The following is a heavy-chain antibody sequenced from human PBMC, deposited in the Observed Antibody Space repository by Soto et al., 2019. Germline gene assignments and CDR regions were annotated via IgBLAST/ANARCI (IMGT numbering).Heavy chain of an antibody. Sequence: QVQLVQSGAEVKKPGSSVKVSCKASGGSLTNYGVSWVRQSPGQGLEWMGGIIPVFGTANYAQKFQGRVTIAADESKSTVFMGVRSLRSEYTAVYYCARGDDSKLGVTPYYCMDGLVQGTTVTVSS. CDR2: IIPVFGTA. CDR3: ARGDDSKLGVTPYYCMDG. D-gene: IGHD2-15*01. J-gene: IGHJ6*02. V-gene: IGHV1-69*12. CDR1: GGSLTNYG.